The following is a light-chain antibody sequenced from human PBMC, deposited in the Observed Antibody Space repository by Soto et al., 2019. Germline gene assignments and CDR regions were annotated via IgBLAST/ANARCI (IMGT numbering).Light chain of an antibody. CDR3: QQYNSYRRAGT. Sequence: DIQMTQSPSTLSASVGDRVTITCRASRSISSWLAWYQQKPGKAPKLLIYDASSLESGVPSRFSGSGSGTEFTLTISSLQPDDFATYYCQQYNSYRRAGTFGQGTKVDIK. CDR1: RSISSW. V-gene: IGKV1-5*01. J-gene: IGKJ1*01. CDR2: DAS.